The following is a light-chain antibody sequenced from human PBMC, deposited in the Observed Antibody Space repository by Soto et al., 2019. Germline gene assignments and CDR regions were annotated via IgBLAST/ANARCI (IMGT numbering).Light chain of an antibody. V-gene: IGKV3-11*01. CDR3: QQRNSWPPIN. J-gene: IGKJ5*01. Sequence: EIVLTLSPVTLSLSPGERATLSFRASQSVRTYLACYQVKPGRAPRLLIYDASSRASGVPARFSGSGSVTDFTLTISGLEPEDFALSSCQQRNSWPPINFGQGTRREIK. CDR1: QSVRTY. CDR2: DAS.